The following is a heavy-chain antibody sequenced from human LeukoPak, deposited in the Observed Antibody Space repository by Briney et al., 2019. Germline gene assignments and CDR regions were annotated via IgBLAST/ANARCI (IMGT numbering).Heavy chain of an antibody. J-gene: IGHJ4*02. CDR1: GGSISSYY. V-gene: IGHV4-59*12. CDR2: IYYSGST. Sequence: SETLSLTCTVSGGSISSYYWSWIRQPPGKGLEWIGYIYYSGSTNYNPSLKSRVTMSVDTSKNQFSLKLSSVTAADTAVYYCARGGSDDYVWGSYRFDYWGQGTLVTVSS. CDR3: ARGGSDDYVWGSYRFDY. D-gene: IGHD3-16*02.